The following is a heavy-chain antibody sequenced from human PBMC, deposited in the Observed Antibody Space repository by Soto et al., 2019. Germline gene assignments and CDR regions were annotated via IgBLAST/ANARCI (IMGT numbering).Heavy chain of an antibody. V-gene: IGHV1-18*01. CDR3: ARDGHSTPQLRGDYYYGMDV. D-gene: IGHD2-2*01. CDR2: ISAYNGNT. CDR1: GYTFTSYG. J-gene: IGHJ6*02. Sequence: QVQLVQSGAEVKKPGASVKVSCKASGYTFTSYGISWVRQAPGQGLEWMGWISAYNGNTNYAQKLQGRVTMTTDTSTSTAYMELRSLRSDDTAVYYCARDGHSTPQLRGDYYYGMDVWGQGTTVTVSS.